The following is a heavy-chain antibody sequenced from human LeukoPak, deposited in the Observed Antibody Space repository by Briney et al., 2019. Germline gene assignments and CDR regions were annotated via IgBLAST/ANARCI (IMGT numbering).Heavy chain of an antibody. CDR1: GFTFSSSA. Sequence: GGSLRLSCAASGFTFSSSAMSWVRQAPGKGLEWVSAISNNGGYTYYADSVQGRFTISRDNSKSTLCLQMNSLRAEDTAAYYCAKQLGYCSDGSCYFPYWGQGTLVTVSS. V-gene: IGHV3-23*01. CDR3: AKQLGYCSDGSCYFPY. CDR2: ISNNGGYT. J-gene: IGHJ4*02. D-gene: IGHD2-15*01.